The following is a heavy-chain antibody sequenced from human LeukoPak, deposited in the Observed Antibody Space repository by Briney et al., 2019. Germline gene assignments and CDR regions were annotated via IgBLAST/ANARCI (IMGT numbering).Heavy chain of an antibody. CDR3: ARDSNLSFDL. V-gene: IGHV3-74*01. Sequence: GGPLRLSCAPSGLTFTNRWMHWARQSPGKGLEWVADVRVDGTSTTYADSVKGRFTMSRDNAKNTVNLQMNSLRAEDTAVYYCARDSNLSFDLWDQGALVTVSS. CDR1: GLTFTNRW. J-gene: IGHJ4*02. D-gene: IGHD1-14*01. CDR2: VRVDGTST.